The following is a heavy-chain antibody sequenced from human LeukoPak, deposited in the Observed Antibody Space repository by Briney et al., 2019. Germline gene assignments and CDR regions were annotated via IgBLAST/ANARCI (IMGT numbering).Heavy chain of an antibody. J-gene: IGHJ6*04. Sequence: GGSLRLSCSASGFSFSNYAMYWVRRAPGKGLEWVANIKQGGSEKYYVDSVKGRFTISRDNAKNSLYLQMNSLRAEDTAVYYCARDFGLRCSGGTCYSVYYYGMDVWGKGTTVTVSS. V-gene: IGHV3-7*03. CDR3: ARDFGLRCSGGTCYSVYYYGMDV. CDR1: GFSFSNYA. CDR2: IKQGGSEK. D-gene: IGHD2-15*01.